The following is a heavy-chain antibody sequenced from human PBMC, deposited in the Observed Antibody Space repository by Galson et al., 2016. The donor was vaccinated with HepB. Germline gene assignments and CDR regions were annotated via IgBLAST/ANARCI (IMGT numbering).Heavy chain of an antibody. V-gene: IGHV3-48*02. J-gene: IGHJ4*02. CDR2: ISRSASTI. CDR1: PFDLSSFD. D-gene: IGHD6-19*01. Sequence: SLRLSCAGSPFDLSSFDMNWVRQAPGKGLEWVAYISRSASTIYYADSVKGRFTISGDNAKNSLYLQMNSLRDEDTAVYYCARDRVLAGRPVDYWGQGTLVTVSS. CDR3: ARDRVLAGRPVDY.